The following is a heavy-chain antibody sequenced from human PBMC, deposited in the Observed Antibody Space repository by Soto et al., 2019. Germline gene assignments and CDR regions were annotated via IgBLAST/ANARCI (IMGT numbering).Heavy chain of an antibody. CDR1: GFTFSSYG. Sequence: QVQLVESGGGVVQPGRSLRLSCAASGFTFSSYGMHWVRQAPGKGLEWVAVISYDGSNKYYADSVKGRFTISRDNSKNTLYLQMNSLRAEDTAVYYCAKDWAMGWLGYYFDYWGQGTLVTVSS. J-gene: IGHJ4*02. D-gene: IGHD6-19*01. V-gene: IGHV3-30*18. CDR3: AKDWAMGWLGYYFDY. CDR2: ISYDGSNK.